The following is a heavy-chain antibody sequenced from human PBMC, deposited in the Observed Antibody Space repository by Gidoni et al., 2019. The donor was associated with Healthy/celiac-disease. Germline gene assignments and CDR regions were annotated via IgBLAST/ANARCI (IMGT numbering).Heavy chain of an antibody. D-gene: IGHD6-25*01. Sequence: EVQLVESGGGLVQPGGSLRLSCAASGFPFSSYWMSWVRQAPGKGLEWVANIKQEGSEKYYVDSVKGRFTISRDNAKNSLYLQMNSLRAEDTAVYYCARALNQGRLVDYWGQGTLVTVSS. CDR3: ARALNQGRLVDY. CDR2: IKQEGSEK. CDR1: GFPFSSYW. J-gene: IGHJ4*02. V-gene: IGHV3-7*03.